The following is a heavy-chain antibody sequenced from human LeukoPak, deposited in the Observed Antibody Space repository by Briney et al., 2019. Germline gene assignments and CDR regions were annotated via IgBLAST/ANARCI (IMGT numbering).Heavy chain of an antibody. D-gene: IGHD4-11*01. Sequence: GGSLRLSCAASGFTFSDYYMSWIRQAPGKGLEWVSYISGSGSTIYYADSVKGRFTISRDKAKNSLYLQMNSLRAEDMAVYYCARDYGNGPDYYYYMDVWGKGTTVTVSS. V-gene: IGHV3-11*04. J-gene: IGHJ6*03. CDR2: ISGSGSTI. CDR1: GFTFSDYY. CDR3: ARDYGNGPDYYYYMDV.